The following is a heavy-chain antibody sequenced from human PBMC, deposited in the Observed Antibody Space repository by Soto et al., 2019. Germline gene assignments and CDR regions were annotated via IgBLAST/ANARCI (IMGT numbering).Heavy chain of an antibody. Sequence: SQSLSLAVAISGVSVSRFSSAWNWIRQSPSRGLEWLGRTYYRSKWYNDYALSVKSRITFNPDTSKNQFSLQLNSVTPEDTAVYYCAREKDDAFDIWGQGTMV. CDR1: GVSVSRFSSA. CDR2: TYYRSKWYN. CDR3: AREKDDAFDI. V-gene: IGHV6-1*01. J-gene: IGHJ3*02.